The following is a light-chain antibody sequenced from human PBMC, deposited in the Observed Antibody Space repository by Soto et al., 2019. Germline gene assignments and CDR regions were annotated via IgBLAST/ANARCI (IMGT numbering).Light chain of an antibody. CDR1: QSVLYSSNNKNY. V-gene: IGKV4-1*01. Sequence: DIVMTQSPDSLAVSLGERATINCKSSQSVLYSSNNKNYLAWYQQRPGQPPKLLIYWASTRESGVADRFSGSGSGTDFTLTISSLQAEDVAVYYCQQYSNTPPTFGQGTKLEIK. CDR3: QQYSNTPPT. CDR2: WAS. J-gene: IGKJ2*01.